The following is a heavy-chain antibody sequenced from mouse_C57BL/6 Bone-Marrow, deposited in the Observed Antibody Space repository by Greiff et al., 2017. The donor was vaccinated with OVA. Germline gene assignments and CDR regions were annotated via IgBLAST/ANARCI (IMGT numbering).Heavy chain of an antibody. CDR2: IYPGSGNI. CDR1: GYTFTDYY. D-gene: IGHD2-2*01. J-gene: IGHJ2*01. CDR3: ARSERLRDYLDN. V-gene: IGHV1-76*01. Sequence: VQLQQSGAELVRPGASVKLSCKASGYTFTDYYISWVKQRPGQGLEWIARIYPGSGNIYYNEKFKGKATLTAEKSSSTAYMQLSSLTSDDSAVYVCARSERLRDYLDNGDQGTTITVTS.